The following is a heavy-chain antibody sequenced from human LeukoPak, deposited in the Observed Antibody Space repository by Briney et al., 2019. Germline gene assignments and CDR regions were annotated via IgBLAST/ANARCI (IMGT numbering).Heavy chain of an antibody. CDR1: GGSTSSGGYY. CDR3: ARIVVVPAAMTVGWFDP. CDR2: IYYSGST. Sequence: SETLSLTCTVSGGSTSSGGYYWSWIRQHPGKGLEWIGYIYYSGSTYYNPSLKSRVTISVDTSKNQFSLKLSSVTAADTAVYYCARIVVVPAAMTVGWFDPWGQGTLVTVSS. D-gene: IGHD2-2*01. V-gene: IGHV4-31*03. J-gene: IGHJ5*02.